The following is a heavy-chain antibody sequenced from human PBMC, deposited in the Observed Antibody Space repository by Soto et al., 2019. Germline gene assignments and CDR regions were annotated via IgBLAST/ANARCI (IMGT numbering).Heavy chain of an antibody. V-gene: IGHV5-51*01. J-gene: IGHJ4*02. CDR2: INPADSDI. D-gene: IGHD3-16*01. CDR3: ARHQRDDASRKIDC. CDR1: GYSFTSNW. Sequence: GESLKISCQGSGYSFTSNWIGWVRQMPGKGLEWMGIINPADSDIKYSPSFQGQVTISADKSIGTAYLQWSSPKASDTAMYYCARHQRDDASRKIDCWGQGTLVTVSS.